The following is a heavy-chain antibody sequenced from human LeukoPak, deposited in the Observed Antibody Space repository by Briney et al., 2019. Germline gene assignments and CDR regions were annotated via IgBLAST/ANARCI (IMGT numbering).Heavy chain of an antibody. J-gene: IGHJ5*02. CDR1: GGSISSGGYS. CDR3: ARVLSYYDSSGYSRKSWIDP. Sequence: PSQTLSLTCAVSGGSISSGGYSWSWIRQPPGKGLEWIGYIYHSGSTYYTPSLKNRVTISVDRSKNRFSLKLSSVTSADTAVNYCARVLSYYDSSGYSRKSWIDPGGQGTLVTVSS. CDR2: IYHSGST. D-gene: IGHD3-22*01. V-gene: IGHV4-30-2*01.